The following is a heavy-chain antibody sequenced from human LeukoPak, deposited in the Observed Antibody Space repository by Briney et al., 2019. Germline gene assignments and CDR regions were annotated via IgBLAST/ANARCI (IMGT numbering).Heavy chain of an antibody. CDR2: ISYDGRDK. CDR3: ARETGNYYFDF. CDR1: GFTFSSSV. D-gene: IGHD1-7*01. V-gene: IGHV3-30*03. Sequence: GGSLRLSCAASGFTFSSSVMHWVRQAPGKGLEWVAAISYDGRDKYFADSVKGRSTPSRDNSKNTVDLQVNGLRAEDTAVYYCARETGNYYFDFWGQGTLVTVSS. J-gene: IGHJ4*02.